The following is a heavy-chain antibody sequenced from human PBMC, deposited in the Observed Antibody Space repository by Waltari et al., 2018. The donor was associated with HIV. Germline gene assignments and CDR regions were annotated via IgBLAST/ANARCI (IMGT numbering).Heavy chain of an antibody. J-gene: IGHJ3*02. CDR3: ARQAYYYDSSGYYDAFDI. CDR2: IVPSDSYT. Sequence: EVQLVQSGAEVKKPGESLRISCKGSGYSFTSYWISWVRQMPGKGLEWMGRIVPSDSYTKYSPAFQGHFAISADKSISTAYLQWSSLKASDTAMYYCARQAYYYDSSGYYDAFDIWGQGTMVTVSS. V-gene: IGHV5-10-1*01. CDR1: GYSFTSYW. D-gene: IGHD3-22*01.